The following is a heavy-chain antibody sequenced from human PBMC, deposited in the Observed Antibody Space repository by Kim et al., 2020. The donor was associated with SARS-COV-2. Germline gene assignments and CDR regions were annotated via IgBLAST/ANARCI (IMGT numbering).Heavy chain of an antibody. D-gene: IGHD2-2*01. Sequence: GESLKISCKGSGYSFTSYWISWVRQMPGKGLEWMGRIDPSDSYTNYSPSFQGHVTISADKFISTAYLKWSSLKASDTAMYYCARHIGYCSSTSCYAYFDYWVQGTLVTVSS. J-gene: IGHJ4*02. CDR2: IDPSDSYT. CDR1: GYSFTSYW. V-gene: IGHV5-10-1*01. CDR3: ARHIGYCSSTSCYAYFDY.